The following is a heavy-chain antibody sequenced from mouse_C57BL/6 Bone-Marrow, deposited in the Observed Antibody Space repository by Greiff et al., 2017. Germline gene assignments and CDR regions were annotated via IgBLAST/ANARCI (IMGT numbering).Heavy chain of an antibody. CDR1: GYTFTDYE. CDR2: IDPGTGGT. J-gene: IGHJ4*01. D-gene: IGHD2-3*01. V-gene: IGHV1-15*01. CDR3: HDGSQYYCDMEY. Sequence: VQLQQSGAELVRPGASVTLSCKASGYTFTDYEMHWVKQTPVHGLEWIGAIDPGTGGTNYNQKFKGKAILTADKSSSTAYMELRSLTSEDSAVYYCHDGSQYYCDMEYWGQGTSVTVAS.